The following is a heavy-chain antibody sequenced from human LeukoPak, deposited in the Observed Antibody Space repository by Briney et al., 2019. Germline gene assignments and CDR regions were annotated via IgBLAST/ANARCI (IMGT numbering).Heavy chain of an antibody. CDR3: AKVVTGTYYYYGMDV. V-gene: IGHV3-7*01. CDR1: GFTFSSYW. D-gene: IGHD2-21*02. Sequence: GGSLRLSCAASGFTFSSYWMSWVRQAPGKGLEWVANIKQDGSEKYYVDSVKGRFTISRDNAKNSLYLQMNSLRAEDTAVYHCAKVVTGTYYYYGMDVWGQGTTVTVSS. J-gene: IGHJ6*02. CDR2: IKQDGSEK.